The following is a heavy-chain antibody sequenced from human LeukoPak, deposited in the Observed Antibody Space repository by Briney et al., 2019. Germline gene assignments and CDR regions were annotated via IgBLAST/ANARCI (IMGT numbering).Heavy chain of an antibody. D-gene: IGHD3-16*01. CDR2: INHSGST. V-gene: IGHV4-38-2*02. J-gene: IGHJ4*02. CDR1: GYSISSGYY. Sequence: SETLSLTCTVSGYSISSGYYWSWIRQPPGKGLEGIGVINHSGSTNYNPSLKSRVTISVDTSKNQFSLKLSSVTAADTAVYYCARSFKPRGNYFDYWGQGTLVTVSS. CDR3: ARSFKPRGNYFDY.